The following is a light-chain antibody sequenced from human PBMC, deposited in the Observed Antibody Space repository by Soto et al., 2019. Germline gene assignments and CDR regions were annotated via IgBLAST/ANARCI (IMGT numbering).Light chain of an antibody. CDR3: TSYTTSSTWV. V-gene: IGLV2-14*01. Sequence: QSALTQPASVSGSPGQSITISCTGTSSDVGAYDYVSWYQQHPGKAPKLMIYDVNNRPSGVSNRFSGSKSGKTAFLTISGLQAEDEADYYCTSYTTSSTWVFGGGTKLTVL. CDR1: SSDVGAYDY. J-gene: IGLJ3*02. CDR2: DVN.